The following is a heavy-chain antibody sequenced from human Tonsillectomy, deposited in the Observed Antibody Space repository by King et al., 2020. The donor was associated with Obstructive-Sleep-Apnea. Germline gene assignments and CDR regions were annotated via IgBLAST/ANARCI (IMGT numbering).Heavy chain of an antibody. V-gene: IGHV3-64D*06. J-gene: IGHJ4*02. Sequence: EVQLVESGGGLVQPGGSLRLSCSASGFTFSSYTMHWVRQAPGKGLEYVSAIVGNGGSTYYADSVKGRFTISRDNSKNTLYLQMSTLRAEDTAVYFCVKDRRSGWAFDFWGQGTLVTVSS. CDR2: IVGNGGST. CDR3: VKDRRSGWAFDF. D-gene: IGHD6-19*01. CDR1: GFTFSSYT.